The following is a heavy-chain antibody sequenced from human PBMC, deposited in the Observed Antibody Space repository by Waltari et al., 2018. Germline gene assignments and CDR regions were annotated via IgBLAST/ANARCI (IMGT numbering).Heavy chain of an antibody. Sequence: EVQLVESGGGLVKPGGSLRLSCAASGFTFSSYSMNWVRQAPGKGLEWVSSISSSSSYIYYADSVKGVFTIARDNAKNSLYLQMNSLRAEDTAVYYCARTLGYCSSTSCYGFDYWGQGTLVTVSS. D-gene: IGHD2-2*01. J-gene: IGHJ4*02. CDR1: GFTFSSYS. CDR2: ISSSSSYI. CDR3: ARTLGYCSSTSCYGFDY. V-gene: IGHV3-21*01.